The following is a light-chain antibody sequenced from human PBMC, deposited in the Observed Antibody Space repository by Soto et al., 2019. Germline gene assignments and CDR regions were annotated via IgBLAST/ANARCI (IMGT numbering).Light chain of an antibody. CDR2: EVS. Sequence: QSVLTQPASVSGSPGQSITISCTGTNSDVGSYNLVSWYQQHPGKAPKVIIYEVSERPSGVSDRFSGSKSGNTASLMISGLQAEDEAEYYCCSYAGSSTLVFGTGTKVTVL. J-gene: IGLJ1*01. CDR3: CSYAGSSTLV. CDR1: NSDVGSYNL. V-gene: IGLV2-23*02.